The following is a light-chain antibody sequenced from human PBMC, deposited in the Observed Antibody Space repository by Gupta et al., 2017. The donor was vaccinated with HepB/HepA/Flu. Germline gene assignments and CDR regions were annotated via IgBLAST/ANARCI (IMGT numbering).Light chain of an antibody. V-gene: IGLV1-47*01. Sequence: QSVLTQPPPASGTPGQRVTISCSGSSSNIGSNYVYWYQQLPGTAPKLLIYRNNKRPSGVPDRFSGSKSGISASLAISGLRSEDEADYYCAAWDDSLSAHYVFGTGTKVTVL. CDR3: AAWDDSLSAHYV. CDR2: RNN. CDR1: SSNIGSNY. J-gene: IGLJ1*01.